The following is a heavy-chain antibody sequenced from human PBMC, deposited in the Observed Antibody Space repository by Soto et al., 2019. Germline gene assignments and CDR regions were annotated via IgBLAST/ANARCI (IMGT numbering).Heavy chain of an antibody. CDR2: ISGSGAYI. D-gene: IGHD1-20*01. J-gene: IGHJ5*02. CDR1: GLPFSDHA. CDR3: AKDVYKQPPSGWFDP. V-gene: IGHV3-23*01. Sequence: PGGSLRLSCAASGLPFSDHAMSWVRQAPGKGLEWVSGISGSGAYIYYADSVKGRFTISRDNSKNMLYLQMNSLRAEDTAVYYCAKDVYKQPPSGWFDPWGQGTPVTVSS.